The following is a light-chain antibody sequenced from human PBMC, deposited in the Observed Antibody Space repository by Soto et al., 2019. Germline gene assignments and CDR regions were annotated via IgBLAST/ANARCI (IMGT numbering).Light chain of an antibody. CDR1: QSVSSSY. J-gene: IGKJ5*01. Sequence: EIVLTQSPGTLSLSPGERATLSCRASQSVSSSYLAWYQQKPGQAPRHLIYGASGRATSIPDRFSGSGYGTDFTLTLSRLEPDDFAVYYCQQHGSSPPVTCGQGTRLQIK. CDR3: QQHGSSPPVT. CDR2: GAS. V-gene: IGKV3-20*01.